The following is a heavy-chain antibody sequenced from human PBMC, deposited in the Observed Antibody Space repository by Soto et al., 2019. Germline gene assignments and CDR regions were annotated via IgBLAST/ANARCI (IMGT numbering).Heavy chain of an antibody. D-gene: IGHD3-16*01. CDR3: ASRAYDAPDY. CDR1: GFTFGSRAM. J-gene: IGHJ4*02. V-gene: IGHV4-4*02. Sequence: VQLLESGGDLVQPGGSLRLSCVASGFTFGSRAMSWVRQAPGEGLEWIGEIYHSGSTNYNPSLKSRVTISVDKSKNQFSLKLSSVTAADTAVYYCASRAYDAPDYWGQGTLVTVSS. CDR2: IYHSGST.